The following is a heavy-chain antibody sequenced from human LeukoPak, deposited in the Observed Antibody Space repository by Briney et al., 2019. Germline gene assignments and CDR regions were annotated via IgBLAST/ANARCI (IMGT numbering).Heavy chain of an antibody. CDR2: IYYSGST. J-gene: IGHJ4*02. CDR1: GGSISSYY. CDR3: ARVVYLGSGEPFDY. Sequence: SETLSLTCTVSGGSISSYYWSWIRQPPGKGLEWIGYIYYSGSTNYNPSLKSRVTISVDTSKNQFSLKLSSVTAADTAVYYCARVVYLGSGEPFDYWGQGTLVTVSS. V-gene: IGHV4-59*01. D-gene: IGHD6-19*01.